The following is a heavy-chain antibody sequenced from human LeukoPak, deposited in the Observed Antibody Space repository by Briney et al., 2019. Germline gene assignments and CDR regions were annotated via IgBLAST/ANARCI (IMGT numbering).Heavy chain of an antibody. V-gene: IGHV3-23*01. Sequence: GGSLRLSCAASGFTFSSYGMNWVRQAPGKGLELVSAISGSGGSTYYADSVKGRFTISRDNSKNSLYLQMNSLRTEDTALYYCAKDMGGIVGATWGQGTLVTVSS. CDR3: AKDMGGIVGAT. D-gene: IGHD1-26*01. CDR2: ISGSGGST. CDR1: GFTFSSYG. J-gene: IGHJ4*02.